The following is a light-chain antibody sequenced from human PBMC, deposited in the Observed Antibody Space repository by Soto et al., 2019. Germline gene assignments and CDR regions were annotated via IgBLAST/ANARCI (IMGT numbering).Light chain of an antibody. CDR3: CSYAGSILYV. CDR2: EGS. J-gene: IGLJ1*01. V-gene: IGLV2-23*01. CDR1: SSAVGSYNL. Sequence: QSVLPQPASVSGSPGQSITISCTGTSSAVGSYNLVSWYQQHPGKAPKLMIYEGSKRPSGVSNRFSGSKSGNTASLTISGLQAEDEADYYCCSYAGSILYVFGTGTKVTVL.